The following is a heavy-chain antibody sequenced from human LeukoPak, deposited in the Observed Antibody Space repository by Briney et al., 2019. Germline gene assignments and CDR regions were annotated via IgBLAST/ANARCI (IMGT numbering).Heavy chain of an antibody. J-gene: IGHJ4*02. Sequence: SETLSLTRTVSGGSISSYYWSWIRQPPGRGLEWIGYISYSGSTNYNPSLKSRVTISVDTSKNQFSLKLSSVTAADTAVYYCAGDSSSWYNYFDYWGQGTLVTVSS. V-gene: IGHV4-59*01. D-gene: IGHD6-13*01. CDR2: ISYSGST. CDR1: GGSISSYY. CDR3: AGDSSSWYNYFDY.